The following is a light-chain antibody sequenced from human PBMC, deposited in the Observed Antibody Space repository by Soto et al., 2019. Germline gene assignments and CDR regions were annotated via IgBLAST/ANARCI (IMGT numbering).Light chain of an antibody. V-gene: IGLV4-69*01. Sequence: VVTQSPSASASLGASVKLTCTLSSGHSSYAIAWHQQQPEKGPRYLMKLSSDGSHSKGDGIPDRFSGSSSGAERYLTISSLQSEDEAYYYCQTWDIGARVVFGGGTKLTVL. CDR2: LSSDGSH. CDR1: SGHSSYA. J-gene: IGLJ2*01. CDR3: QTWDIGARVV.